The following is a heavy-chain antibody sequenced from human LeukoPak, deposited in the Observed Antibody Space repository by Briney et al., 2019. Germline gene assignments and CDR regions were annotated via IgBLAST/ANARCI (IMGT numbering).Heavy chain of an antibody. CDR3: ARDLGISGTYDNYCFDH. Sequence: SVKVSCKTSGGTFIRYAISWVRQAPGQGLEWMGRFIPIFGTANYALKFQGRVSITTDESTSTAYMELSSLRSDDTAVYYCARDLGISGTYDNYCFDHWGQGTLVTVSS. CDR2: FIPIFGTA. J-gene: IGHJ4*02. CDR1: GGTFIRYA. V-gene: IGHV1-69*05. D-gene: IGHD1-20*01.